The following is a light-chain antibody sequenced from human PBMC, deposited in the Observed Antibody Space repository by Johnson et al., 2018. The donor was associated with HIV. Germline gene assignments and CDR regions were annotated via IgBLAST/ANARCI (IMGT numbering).Light chain of an antibody. V-gene: IGLV1-51*01. J-gene: IGLJ1*01. CDR1: TSNIENNY. Sequence: QSVLTQPPSVSAAPGQKVTISCSGSTSNIENNYLSWYQQLPHTAPRLLISDNNKRPSGIPDRFSGSKSGASATLDITGLQTGDEADYYCGTWDNSLNVYVCGTGTKVTVL. CDR2: DNN. CDR3: GTWDNSLNVYV.